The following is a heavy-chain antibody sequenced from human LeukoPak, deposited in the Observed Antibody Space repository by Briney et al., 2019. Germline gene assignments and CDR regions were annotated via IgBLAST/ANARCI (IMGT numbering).Heavy chain of an antibody. J-gene: IGHJ4*02. V-gene: IGHV4-39*01. Sequence: SETLSLTCTVSGGSISSSSYYWGWIRQPPGKGLEWIGSIYYSGSTYYNPSLRGRFTISVDTSKNQFSLNLISVTAADTAVYYCVRAYDYWGQGTLVTVSS. CDR1: GGSISSSSYY. D-gene: IGHD2-21*01. CDR2: IYYSGST. CDR3: VRAYDY.